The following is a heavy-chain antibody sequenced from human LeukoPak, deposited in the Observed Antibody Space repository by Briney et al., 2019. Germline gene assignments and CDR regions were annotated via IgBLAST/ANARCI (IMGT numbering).Heavy chain of an antibody. J-gene: IGHJ3*02. D-gene: IGHD3-22*01. CDR1: GGSITNYY. CDR3: AADYDSSGYYGITYAFDI. CDR2: ISSSSSTI. V-gene: IGHV3-11*04. Sequence: LSLTCSLSGGSITNYYWSWIRQPPGKGLEWVSYISSSSSTIYYADSVKGRFTISRDNAKNSLYLQMNSLRAEDTAVYYCAADYDSSGYYGITYAFDIWGQGTMVTVSS.